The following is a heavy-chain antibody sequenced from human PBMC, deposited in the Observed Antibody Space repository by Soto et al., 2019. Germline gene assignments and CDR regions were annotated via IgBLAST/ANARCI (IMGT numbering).Heavy chain of an antibody. Sequence: QITLKESGPTLVKPTQTLTLTCTFSGFSLSTPGVGGGWIRQPPGKALERLAVIFWDDDKRYSPSLKSRLTITEDTPKNQVVLTVTNMVPVDTPTYYCAHNPQFHSPWGYDSWGQGTLVTVSS. D-gene: IGHD3-16*01. CDR3: AHNPQFHSPWGYDS. CDR2: IFWDDDK. V-gene: IGHV2-5*02. CDR1: GFSLSTPGVG. J-gene: IGHJ4*02.